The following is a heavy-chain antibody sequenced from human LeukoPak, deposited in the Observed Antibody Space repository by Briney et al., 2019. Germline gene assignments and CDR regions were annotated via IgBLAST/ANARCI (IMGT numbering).Heavy chain of an antibody. Sequence: PGGSLRLSCAASGFIFSDYSMNWVRQAPGKGLEWVANIKRDGSEKHYVDSVMGRFTISRDNAMNSLYLEMSSLRVEDTAVYYCARDATPGYSGAWLDSFDIWGQGTMVTVSS. CDR1: GFIFSDYS. CDR2: IKRDGSEK. V-gene: IGHV3-7*01. J-gene: IGHJ3*02. CDR3: ARDATPGYSGAWLDSFDI. D-gene: IGHD6-19*01.